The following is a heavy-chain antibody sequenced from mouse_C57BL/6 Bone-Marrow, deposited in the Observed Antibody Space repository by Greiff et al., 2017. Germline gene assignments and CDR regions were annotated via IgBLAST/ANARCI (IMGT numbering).Heavy chain of an antibody. CDR2: INPSSGYT. J-gene: IGHJ2*01. V-gene: IGHV1-4*01. CDR1: GYTFTSYT. Sequence: VQLQQSGAELARPGASVKMSCKASGYTFTSYTMHWVKQRPGQGLEWIGYINPSSGYTKYNQKFKDKATLTATNSSTTTYRLLSNLTSEDAAVYYCTRQCLPHYFDYWGQGTTLTVSS. CDR3: TRQCLPHYFDY.